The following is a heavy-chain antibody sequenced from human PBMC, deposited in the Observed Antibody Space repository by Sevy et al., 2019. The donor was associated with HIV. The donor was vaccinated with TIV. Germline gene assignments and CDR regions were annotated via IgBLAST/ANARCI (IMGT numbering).Heavy chain of an antibody. D-gene: IGHD3-3*01. J-gene: IGHJ4*02. CDR2: ISGSGGST. V-gene: IGHV3-23*01. Sequence: GGSLRLSCAASGFTFSSYAMSWVRHAPGKGLEWVSAISGSGGSTYYADSVKGRFTISRDNSKNTLYLQMNSLRAEDTAVYYCAKGTARFLEWSRTQYFDYWGQGTLVTVSS. CDR3: AKGTARFLEWSRTQYFDY. CDR1: GFTFSSYA.